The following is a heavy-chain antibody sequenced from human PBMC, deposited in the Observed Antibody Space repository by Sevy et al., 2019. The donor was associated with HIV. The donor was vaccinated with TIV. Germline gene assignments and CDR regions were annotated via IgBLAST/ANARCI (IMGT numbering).Heavy chain of an antibody. D-gene: IGHD6-6*01. V-gene: IGHV1-58*01. CDR1: GFTFTSSA. Sequence: ASVKVSCKASGFTFTSSAVQWVRQARGQRLEWIGWIVVGSGNTNYAQKFQERVTITRDMSTSTAYMELRGLGSEETAVYYCAAASRSSKGEPDYYYYYGMDVWGQGTTVTVSS. CDR3: AAASRSSKGEPDYYYYYGMDV. J-gene: IGHJ6*02. CDR2: IVVGSGNT.